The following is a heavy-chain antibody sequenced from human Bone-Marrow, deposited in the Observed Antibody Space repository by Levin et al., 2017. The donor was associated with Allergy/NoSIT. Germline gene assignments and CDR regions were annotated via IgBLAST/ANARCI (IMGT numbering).Heavy chain of an antibody. CDR3: ARLSSGGSWATNGAFDY. Sequence: PGASVKVSCKASGGTSSSYAISWVRQAPGQGLEWMGGIIPIFGTANYAQKFQGRVTITADESTSTAYMELSSLRSEDTAVYYCARLSSGGSWATNGAFDYWGQGTLVTVSS. V-gene: IGHV1-69*13. CDR2: IIPIFGTA. J-gene: IGHJ4*02. CDR1: GGTSSSYA. D-gene: IGHD2-15*01.